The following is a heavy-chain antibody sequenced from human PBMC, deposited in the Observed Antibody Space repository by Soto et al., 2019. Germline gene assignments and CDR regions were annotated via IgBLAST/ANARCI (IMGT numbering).Heavy chain of an antibody. V-gene: IGHV4-30-4*01. Sequence: QVQLQESGPGLVKPSQTLSLTCTVSGGSISSGDYYWSWIRQPPGKGLEWIGYIYYTGSTYYNPSLKSRVTISVDTSKNQFSLKLSSVTAADTAVYYCARGEIVVVPAAIGWFDPWGQGTLVTVSS. D-gene: IGHD2-2*01. CDR2: IYYTGST. CDR1: GGSISSGDYY. CDR3: ARGEIVVVPAAIGWFDP. J-gene: IGHJ5*02.